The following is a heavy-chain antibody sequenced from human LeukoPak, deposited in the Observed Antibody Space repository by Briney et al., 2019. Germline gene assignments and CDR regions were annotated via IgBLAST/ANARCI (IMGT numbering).Heavy chain of an antibody. CDR2: VYTSGST. D-gene: IGHD4-11*01. Sequence: SETLSLTCTVSGGSIRGGYWSWIRQPPGRGLEWIGYVYTSGSTNYNPSLKSRVTISVDTSKSQFALKLSSVTAADTAVYYCAKSYFDYSTYYSYYFNLWGQGALVTVSS. CDR3: AKSYFDYSTYYSYYFNL. CDR1: GGSIRGGY. V-gene: IGHV4-4*09. J-gene: IGHJ4*02.